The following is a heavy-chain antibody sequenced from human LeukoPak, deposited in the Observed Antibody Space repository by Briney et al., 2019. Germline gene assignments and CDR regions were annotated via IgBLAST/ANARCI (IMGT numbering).Heavy chain of an antibody. CDR1: GFTFSDSA. CDR3: TRLTDIVVVPTTS. J-gene: IGHJ5*02. D-gene: IGHD2-2*01. Sequence: PGGSLRLSCAASGFTFSDSAIHWVRQASGKGLEWVGRIRSKVNNYATVYAASVKGRFTISRGDSKNTAYLQMNTLQTDDTAVYYCTRLTDIVVVPTTSWGQGTLVTVSS. V-gene: IGHV3-73*01. CDR2: IRSKVNNYAT.